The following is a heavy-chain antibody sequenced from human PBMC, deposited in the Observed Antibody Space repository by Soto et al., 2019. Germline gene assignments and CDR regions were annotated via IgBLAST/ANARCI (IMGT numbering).Heavy chain of an antibody. D-gene: IGHD2-2*01. CDR3: ATSSPNMVVGTAAGNQYYYAMDV. CDR1: GGTFSSYA. J-gene: IGHJ6*02. V-gene: IGHV1-69*01. CDR2: IIPVFGTT. Sequence: QVQLVQSGAEVKKPGSSVKVSCKASGGTFSSYAISWLRQAPGQGLEWMGGIIPVFGTTNYDQKIRGRVTITADGPTSTAYMELGSLRSAHTAVYYCATSSPNMVVGTAAGNQYYYAMDVWGQGTTVTVSS.